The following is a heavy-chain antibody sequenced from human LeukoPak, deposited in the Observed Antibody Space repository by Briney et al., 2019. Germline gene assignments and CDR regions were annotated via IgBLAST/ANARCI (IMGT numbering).Heavy chain of an antibody. D-gene: IGHD6-19*01. CDR3: ARSSSGYYYYYYMDV. Sequence: ASVKVSCKASGYTFTSYGISWVRQAHGQGLEWMGWISAYNGNTKYAQKLQGRVTMTTDTSTSTAYMELRSLRSDDTAVYYCARSSSGYYYYYYMDVWGKGTTVTVSS. V-gene: IGHV1-18*01. J-gene: IGHJ6*03. CDR1: GYTFTSYG. CDR2: ISAYNGNT.